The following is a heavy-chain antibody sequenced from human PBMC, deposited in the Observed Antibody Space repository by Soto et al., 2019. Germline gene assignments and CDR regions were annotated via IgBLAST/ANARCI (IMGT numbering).Heavy chain of an antibody. Sequence: PSETLSLTCTVSGGSISSYYWSWIRQPPGKGLEWIGYIYYSGSTNYNPSLKSRVTMSVDTSKNQFSLKLSSVTAADTAVYYCARDHIGSFDYWGQGTLVTVSS. D-gene: IGHD5-12*01. V-gene: IGHV4-59*01. CDR1: GGSISSYY. J-gene: IGHJ4*02. CDR3: ARDHIGSFDY. CDR2: IYYSGST.